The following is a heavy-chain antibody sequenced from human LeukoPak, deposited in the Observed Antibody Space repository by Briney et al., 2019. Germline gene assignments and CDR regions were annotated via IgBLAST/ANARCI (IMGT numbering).Heavy chain of an antibody. J-gene: IGHJ4*02. V-gene: IGHV3-30*02. CDR2: IRYDGSNK. CDR3: AKAPVTSCRGAYCYPFDY. D-gene: IGHD2-21*01. CDR1: GFTFSSYG. Sequence: PGGSLRLSCAASGFTFSSYGMHWVRQALGKGLEWVAFIRYDGSNKYYADSVRGRFTISRDSSKNTLYLQMNSLRAEDAAVYYCAKAPVTSCRGAYCYPFDYWGQGTLVTVSS.